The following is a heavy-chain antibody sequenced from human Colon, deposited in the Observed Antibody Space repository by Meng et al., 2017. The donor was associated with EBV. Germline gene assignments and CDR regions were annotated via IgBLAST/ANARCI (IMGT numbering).Heavy chain of an antibody. CDR3: ASFDHIPRRNYFDY. CDR1: GGSMSSGNYY. CDR2: IHHSGSA. Sequence: QVQLQAPAPGLVGPSQTLSLTCTVSGGSMSSGNYYWSWIRQPPGKGLEWIGYIHHSGSAYYNPSLKSRVSISVDTSKNQFSLNLNSMTAADTAVYYCASFDHIPRRNYFDYWGQGTLVTVSS. J-gene: IGHJ4*02. V-gene: IGHV4-30-4*01. D-gene: IGHD2-21*01.